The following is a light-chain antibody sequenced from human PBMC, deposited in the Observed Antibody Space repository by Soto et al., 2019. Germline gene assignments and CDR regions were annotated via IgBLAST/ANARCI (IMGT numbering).Light chain of an antibody. V-gene: IGLV1-40*01. J-gene: IGLJ2*01. CDR3: KSYASSLSGCV. Sequence: QSVLTQPPSVSGAPGQRVTISCTGTSCNVGGGYDVHWYQQLPGTAPKLLIYGNSNRPSGVPDRFSGSKSGTSASLAITGLQAEDEADYYCKSYASSLSGCVFGAGTKLTVL. CDR1: SCNVGGGYD. CDR2: GNS.